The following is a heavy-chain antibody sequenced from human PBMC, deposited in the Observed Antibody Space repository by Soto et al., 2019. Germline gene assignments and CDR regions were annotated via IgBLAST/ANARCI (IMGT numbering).Heavy chain of an antibody. CDR1: GYTFTTYS. J-gene: IGHJ5*02. Sequence: ASVNVSCKSSGYTFTTYSIHWVRQAPGQRLEWMGWINTGNGNTKYSQKFQGRVTITKNTSASTAYVELSSLRSEDTAVYYCARGPLRNWFDPWGQGTLVTVSS. D-gene: IGHD5-12*01. V-gene: IGHV1-3*04. CDR2: INTGNGNT. CDR3: ARGPLRNWFDP.